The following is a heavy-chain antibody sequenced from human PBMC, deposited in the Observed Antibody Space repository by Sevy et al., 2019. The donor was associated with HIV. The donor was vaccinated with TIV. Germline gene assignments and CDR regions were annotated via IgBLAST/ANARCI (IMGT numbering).Heavy chain of an antibody. Sequence: GGSLRLSCTTSGFTFDDYAMSWIRQAPGKGLEWVGFIRSKIYSGTTEYAASVKDRFIISRDESKSIAYLQMNSLKTEDTAVYYCTRVRGTISPYYYFEMDVWGQGTTVTVSS. D-gene: IGHD3-10*01. V-gene: IGHV3-49*03. CDR3: TRVRGTISPYYYFEMDV. CDR2: IRSKIYSGTT. J-gene: IGHJ6*02. CDR1: GFTFDDYA.